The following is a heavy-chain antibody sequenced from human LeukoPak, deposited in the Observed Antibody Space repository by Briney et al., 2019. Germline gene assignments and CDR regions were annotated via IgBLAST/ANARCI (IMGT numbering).Heavy chain of an antibody. J-gene: IGHJ3*02. D-gene: IGHD2-15*01. CDR1: GVSFRSYY. Sequence: SETLSLTCTVSGVSFRSYYWSWIRQSPGRGLEWVGYIYHTGRTNCNPSLKSRVTISIDTSKNQFSLRLTSVTAADTAVYYCARDSFYPESGGRSSDVFDSWGPGTMVTVSS. CDR2: IYHTGRT. V-gene: IGHV4-59*01. CDR3: ARDSFYPESGGRSSDVFDS.